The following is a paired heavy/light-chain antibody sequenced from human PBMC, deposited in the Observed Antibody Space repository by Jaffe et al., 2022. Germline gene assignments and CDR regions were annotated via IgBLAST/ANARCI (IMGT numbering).Light chain of an antibody. CDR2: GAS. Sequence: EIVLTQSPATLSLSPGERATLSCRASQSVSSDLAWFQQKPGQAPRLLIYGASNRATGIPARFSGSGSGTDFTLTISSLEPEDFAVYYCQQRNNWITFGQGTRLEIK. CDR3: QQRNNWIT. J-gene: IGKJ5*01. V-gene: IGKV3-11*01. CDR1: QSVSSD.
Heavy chain of an antibody. V-gene: IGHV4-38-2*01. J-gene: IGHJ4*02. Sequence: QVQLQESGPGLVKPSETLSLTCAVSGYSISSGYYWGWIRQPPGKGLEWIGSVYDSGSTYYNPSLKSRVTISVDTSKIQFSLKLRSVTAADTAVYYCASRYDSSGVYYGFWGQGTLVTVSS. CDR3: ASRYDSSGVYYGF. D-gene: IGHD3-22*01. CDR2: VYDSGST. CDR1: GYSISSGYY.